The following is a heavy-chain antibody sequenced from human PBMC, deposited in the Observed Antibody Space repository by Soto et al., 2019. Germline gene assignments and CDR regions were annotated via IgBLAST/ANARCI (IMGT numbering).Heavy chain of an antibody. Sequence: SETLSLTCSVSGDSISTVDYFWAWIRQPPGQALEYIGYIYKSATTYYNPSFESRVAISLDTSKSQFSLNVTSVTAADTAVYFCARGRYCINGRCFPNWFDSWGQGTLVTVSS. J-gene: IGHJ5*01. CDR3: ARGRYCINGRCFPNWFDS. CDR2: IYKSATT. D-gene: IGHD2-8*01. CDR1: GDSISTVDYF. V-gene: IGHV4-30-4*01.